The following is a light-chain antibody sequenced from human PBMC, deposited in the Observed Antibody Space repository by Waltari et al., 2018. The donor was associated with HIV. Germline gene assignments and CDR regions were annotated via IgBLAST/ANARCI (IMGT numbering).Light chain of an antibody. CDR2: DDK. Sequence: NFMLTQPHSVSESPGKTVTISCTRSSGSIASNFVQWFRHRPGSPPLTLIFDDKQKPSGVPDRFSGSVDSSSNSASLIISGLQTEDEADYYCQSYDINNRVVFGGGTAVTVL. CDR1: SGSIASNF. V-gene: IGLV6-57*01. J-gene: IGLJ2*01. CDR3: QSYDINNRVV.